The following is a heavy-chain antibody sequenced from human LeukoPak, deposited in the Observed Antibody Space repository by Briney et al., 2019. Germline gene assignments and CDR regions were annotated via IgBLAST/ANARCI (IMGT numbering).Heavy chain of an antibody. V-gene: IGHV4-61*01. CDR2: IYYSGST. CDR1: GGSISSSSYY. CDR3: ARLYGSGSYVGAVNWFDP. D-gene: IGHD3-10*01. J-gene: IGHJ5*02. Sequence: PSETLSLTCTVSGGSISSSSYYWSWIRQPPGKGLEWIGYIYYSGSTNYNPSLKSPVTISVDTSKNQFSLKLSSVTAADTAVYYCARLYGSGSYVGAVNWFDPWGQGTLVTVSS.